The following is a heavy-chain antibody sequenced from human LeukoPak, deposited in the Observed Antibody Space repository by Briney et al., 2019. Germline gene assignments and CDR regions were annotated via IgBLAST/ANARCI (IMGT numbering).Heavy chain of an antibody. CDR1: GGSISSYY. Sequence: KPSETLSLTCTVSGGSISSYYWSWIRQPPGKGLEWIGEISHSGSTNYNPSLKSRVTISVDTSKNQFSLKLSSVTAADTAVYYCARGELQGHYYYYYYMDVWGKGTTVTVSS. CDR2: ISHSGST. V-gene: IGHV4-34*01. D-gene: IGHD1-26*01. J-gene: IGHJ6*03. CDR3: ARGELQGHYYYYYYMDV.